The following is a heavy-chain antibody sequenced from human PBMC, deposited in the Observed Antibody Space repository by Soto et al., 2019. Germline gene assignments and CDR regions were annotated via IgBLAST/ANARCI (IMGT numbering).Heavy chain of an antibody. D-gene: IGHD1-26*01. Sequence: QVQLVQSGAEVKKPGSSVKVSCKASGGTFSSYTISWVRQAPGQGLEWMGRIIPILGIANYAQKFQGRVTITADKSTSTAYMELSSLRSEDTAVYYCALAGVGATGEDWFDPWGQGTLVTVSS. CDR1: GGTFSSYT. V-gene: IGHV1-69*02. J-gene: IGHJ5*02. CDR2: IIPILGIA. CDR3: ALAGVGATGEDWFDP.